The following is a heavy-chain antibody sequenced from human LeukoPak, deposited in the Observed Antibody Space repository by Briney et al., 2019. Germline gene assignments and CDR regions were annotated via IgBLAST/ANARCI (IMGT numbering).Heavy chain of an antibody. CDR2: INAGNGNT. Sequence: ASVKVSCKASGYTFTSYAMHWVRQAPGQRLEWMGWINAGNGNTKYSQKFQGRVTITRDTSASTAYMELSSLRSEDTAVYYCARGSHYYDSSGYYLPDYWGQGTLVTVSS. V-gene: IGHV1-3*01. J-gene: IGHJ4*02. CDR3: ARGSHYYDSSGYYLPDY. D-gene: IGHD3-22*01. CDR1: GYTFTSYA.